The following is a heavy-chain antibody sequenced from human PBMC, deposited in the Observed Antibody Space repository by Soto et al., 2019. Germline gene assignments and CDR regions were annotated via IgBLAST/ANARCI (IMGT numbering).Heavy chain of an antibody. J-gene: IGHJ4*02. Sequence: QVQLVQSGAEVKKPGSSVKVSCKASGGTFSSYAISWVRQAPGQGLEWMGGIIPICGTANYAQKFQGRVTITADESTSTAYMELSSLRSEDTAGYYCARDSQSDFWSGYYTEGYYLDYWGQGTLVTVSS. CDR1: GGTFSSYA. D-gene: IGHD3-3*01. CDR3: ARDSQSDFWSGYYTEGYYLDY. CDR2: IIPICGTA. V-gene: IGHV1-69*01.